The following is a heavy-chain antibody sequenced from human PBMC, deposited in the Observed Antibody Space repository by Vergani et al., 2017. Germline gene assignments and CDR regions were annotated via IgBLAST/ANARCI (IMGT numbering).Heavy chain of an antibody. D-gene: IGHD3-3*01. Sequence: VQLLESGGGLVQPGGSLRLSCAASGFTFSSYGMHWVRQAPGKGLEWVAVIWYDGSNKYYADSVKGRFTISRDNAKNSLYLQMNSLRDEDTAVYYCARDLELEWLSPGYWGQGTLVTVSS. CDR1: GFTFSSYG. V-gene: IGHV3-33*01. J-gene: IGHJ4*02. CDR3: ARDLELEWLSPGY. CDR2: IWYDGSNK.